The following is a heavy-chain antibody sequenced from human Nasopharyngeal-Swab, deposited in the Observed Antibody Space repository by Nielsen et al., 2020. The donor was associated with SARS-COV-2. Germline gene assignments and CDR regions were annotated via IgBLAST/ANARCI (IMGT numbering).Heavy chain of an antibody. Sequence: ASVKVSCKASGYTFTGYYMHWVRQAPGQGLEWVGWINPNSGGTNYAQKFQGRVTMTRDTSISTAYMELSRLRSDDTAVYYCARVSRTYYDFWSGSPGGMDVWGQGTTVTVSS. CDR2: INPNSGGT. J-gene: IGHJ6*02. V-gene: IGHV1-2*02. CDR1: GYTFTGYY. CDR3: ARVSRTYYDFWSGSPGGMDV. D-gene: IGHD3-3*01.